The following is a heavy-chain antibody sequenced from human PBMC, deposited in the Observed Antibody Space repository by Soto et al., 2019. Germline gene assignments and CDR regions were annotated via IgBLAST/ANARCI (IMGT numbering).Heavy chain of an antibody. CDR2: IYHSGST. D-gene: IGHD3-10*01. J-gene: IGHJ5*02. CDR1: GGSISSGGYS. Sequence: PSETLSLTCAVSGGSISSGGYSWSWIRQPPGKGLEWIGYIYHSGSTYYNPSLKSRVTISVDRSKNQFSLKLSSVTAADTAVYYCARAYYYGSGSYSETLWFDPWGQGTLVTVS. V-gene: IGHV4-30-2*01. CDR3: ARAYYYGSGSYSETLWFDP.